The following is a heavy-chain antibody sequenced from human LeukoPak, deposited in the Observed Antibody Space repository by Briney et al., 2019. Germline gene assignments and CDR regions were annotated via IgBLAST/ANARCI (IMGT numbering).Heavy chain of an antibody. CDR1: GGSIGTYS. J-gene: IGHJ5*02. D-gene: IGHD6-19*01. CDR2: IYYSGST. CDR3: ARATYSSGWYADHNWFDP. V-gene: IGHV4-59*01. Sequence: PSETLSLTCTVSGGSIGTYSWNWIRQPPGKGLEWIGYIYYSGSTNYNPSLKSRVTISVDTSKNQLSPKLSSVTAADTAVYYCARATYSSGWYADHNWFDPWGQGTLVTVSS.